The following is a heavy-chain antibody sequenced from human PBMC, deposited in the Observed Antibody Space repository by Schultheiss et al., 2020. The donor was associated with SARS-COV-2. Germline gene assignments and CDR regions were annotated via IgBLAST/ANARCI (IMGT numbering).Heavy chain of an antibody. CDR1: GGTFSSYA. J-gene: IGHJ4*02. CDR2: ISAYNGNT. D-gene: IGHD6-13*01. V-gene: IGHV1-69*13. Sequence: SVKVSCKASGGTFSSYAISWVRQAPGQGLEWMGWISAYNGNTNYAQKLQGRVTITADESTSTAYMELSSLRSEDTAVYYCARDRIAAAGTGLEYWGQGTLVTVSS. CDR3: ARDRIAAAGTGLEY.